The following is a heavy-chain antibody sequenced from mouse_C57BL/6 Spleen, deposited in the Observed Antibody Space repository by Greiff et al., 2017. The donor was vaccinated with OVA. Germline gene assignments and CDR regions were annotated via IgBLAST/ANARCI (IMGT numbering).Heavy chain of an antibody. J-gene: IGHJ1*03. CDR3: ARSIYYGSREGYFDV. V-gene: IGHV1-63*01. D-gene: IGHD1-1*01. Sequence: LQESGAELVRPGTSVKMSCKASGYTFTNYWIGWAKQRPGHGLEWIGDIYPGGGYTNYNEKFKGKATLTADKSSSTAYMQFSSLTSEDSAIYYCARSIYYGSREGYFDVWGTGTTVTVSS. CDR2: IYPGGGYT. CDR1: GYTFTNYW.